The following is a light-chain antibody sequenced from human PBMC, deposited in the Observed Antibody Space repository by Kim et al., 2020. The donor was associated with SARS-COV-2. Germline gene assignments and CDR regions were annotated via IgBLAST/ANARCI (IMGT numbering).Light chain of an antibody. J-gene: IGLJ3*02. Sequence: QSVLTQPPSASGTPGQRVTISCSGSSSNIGSNTVNWYQQLPGTAPKLLIYSNNQRPSGVPDRFSGSKSGTSASPAISGLQSEDEADYYCAAWDDSLNAPWVFGGGTQLTVL. CDR1: SSNIGSNT. CDR2: SNN. CDR3: AAWDDSLNAPWV. V-gene: IGLV1-44*01.